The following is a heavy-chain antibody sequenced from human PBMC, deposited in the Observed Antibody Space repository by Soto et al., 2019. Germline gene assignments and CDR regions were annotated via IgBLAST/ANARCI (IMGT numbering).Heavy chain of an antibody. CDR1: GFTFTTYG. D-gene: IGHD3-10*01. Sequence: QVQLVESGGGVVQPGRSLRLSCVVSGFTFTTYGMHWVRQAPGKGLEWVAVISYDGSNKNYVDSVKGRFTTSRDNSKKTVYLQMSSLRAAATAVYYCGKLVWFGPGALDIWGQGTMVTVSS. V-gene: IGHV3-30*18. CDR2: ISYDGSNK. CDR3: GKLVWFGPGALDI. J-gene: IGHJ3*02.